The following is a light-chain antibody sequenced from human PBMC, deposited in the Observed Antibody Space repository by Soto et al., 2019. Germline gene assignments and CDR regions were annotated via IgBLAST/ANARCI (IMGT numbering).Light chain of an antibody. Sequence: QSVLTQPPSASGTPGQRVTISCSGSSSNIGSNTVNWYQQLPGTAPKLLIYSNTERPSGVPDRFSGSKSGTSASLAISGLQSEDEADYCCATWDDSLNAYVFGTGTVLTVL. CDR2: SNT. CDR1: SSNIGSNT. V-gene: IGLV1-44*01. J-gene: IGLJ1*01. CDR3: ATWDDSLNAYV.